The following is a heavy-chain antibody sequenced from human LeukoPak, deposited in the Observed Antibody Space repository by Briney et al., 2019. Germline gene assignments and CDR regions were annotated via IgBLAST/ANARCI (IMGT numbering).Heavy chain of an antibody. D-gene: IGHD3-22*01. CDR1: GYTFTSYG. CDR2: ISDYNGNT. CDR3: ARDRQGSGSLWDLDY. V-gene: IGHV1-18*01. Sequence: SSVKVSCKASGYTFTSYGISWVRQAPGQGLQWMGWISDYNGNTNYAQKLQGRVTMTTDTSTSTAYMELRSLRSDDTAVYYCARDRQGSGSLWDLDYWGPGTLFTLSS. J-gene: IGHJ4*02.